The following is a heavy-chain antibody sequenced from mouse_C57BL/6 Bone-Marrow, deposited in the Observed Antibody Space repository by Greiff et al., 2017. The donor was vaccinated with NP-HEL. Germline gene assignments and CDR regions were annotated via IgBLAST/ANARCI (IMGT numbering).Heavy chain of an antibody. CDR1: GFTFSSYG. CDR3: ARRYYGSSGAMDY. Sequence: EVKVVESGGDLVKPGGSLKLSCAASGFTFSSYGMSWVRQTPDKRLEWVATISSGGSYTYYPDSVKGRFTISRDNAKNTLYLQRSSLKSEDTAMYYCARRYYGSSGAMDYWGQGTSVTVSS. D-gene: IGHD1-1*01. CDR2: ISSGGSYT. V-gene: IGHV5-6*02. J-gene: IGHJ4*01.